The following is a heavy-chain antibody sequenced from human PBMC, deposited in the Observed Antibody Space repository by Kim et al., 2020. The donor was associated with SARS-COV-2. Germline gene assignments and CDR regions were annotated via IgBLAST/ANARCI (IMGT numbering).Heavy chain of an antibody. Sequence: SVKVSCKASGGTFSSYAISWVRQAPGQGLEWMGGIIPIFGTATYAQKFQGRVTITADESTSTAYMELSSLRSEDTAVYYCARSNVAVAGDYYYYGMDVWGQGTTVTVSS. V-gene: IGHV1-69*13. CDR2: IIPIFGTA. D-gene: IGHD6-19*01. CDR1: GGTFSSYA. CDR3: ARSNVAVAGDYYYYGMDV. J-gene: IGHJ6*02.